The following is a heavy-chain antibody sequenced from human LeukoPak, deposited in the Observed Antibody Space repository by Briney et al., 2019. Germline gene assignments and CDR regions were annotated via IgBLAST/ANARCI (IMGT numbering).Heavy chain of an antibody. V-gene: IGHV3-23*01. D-gene: IGHD6-6*01. Sequence: GGSLRLSYAASKFTFSTSAMSWVRQAPGKGLEWVSAISGSGANTYYVDSVKGRFTISRDNSKNTLYLEMNSLRAEDTAVYYCARGALRIAARPSWYFDYWGQGTLVTVSS. CDR1: KFTFSTSA. CDR3: ARGALRIAARPSWYFDY. J-gene: IGHJ4*02. CDR2: ISGSGANT.